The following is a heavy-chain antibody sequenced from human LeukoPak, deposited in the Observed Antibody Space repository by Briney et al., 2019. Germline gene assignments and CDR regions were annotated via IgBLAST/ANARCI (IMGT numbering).Heavy chain of an antibody. V-gene: IGHV4-59*11. J-gene: IGHJ5*02. CDR2: LSDSGNT. Sequence: SETLSLTCTVSGVSISSHYWTWIRQPPGKGLEWTGYLSDSGNTNYNPSLQGRVTISVDTSKNQVSLKLTSVTAADTAVYYCTRGLYWFDPWGPGTLVTVSS. CDR3: TRGLYWFDP. CDR1: GVSISSHY.